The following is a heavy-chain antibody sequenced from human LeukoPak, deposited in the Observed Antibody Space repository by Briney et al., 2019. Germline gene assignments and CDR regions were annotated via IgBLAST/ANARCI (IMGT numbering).Heavy chain of an antibody. CDR1: GFTISSNY. D-gene: IGHD3-22*01. J-gene: IGHJ4*02. CDR2: IYSGGYT. Sequence: GGSLRLSCAASGFTISSNYMSWVRQGPGKGLEWVSLIYSGGYTYYADSVKGRFTISRDNSKNTLYLQMNSLRGEDTAVYYCARQRYYYDGSGPYFDYWGQGTLVTVSS. V-gene: IGHV3-53*01. CDR3: ARQRYYYDGSGPYFDY.